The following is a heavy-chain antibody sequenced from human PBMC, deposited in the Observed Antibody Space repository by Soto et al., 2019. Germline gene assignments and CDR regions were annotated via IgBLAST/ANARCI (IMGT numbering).Heavy chain of an antibody. D-gene: IGHD6-19*01. CDR3: AREYSSGWCFDY. CDR2: ISSSSSYI. J-gene: IGHJ4*02. V-gene: IGHV3-21*01. CDR1: GFTFSSYS. Sequence: SGGSLRLSCAASGFTFSSYSMNWVRQAPGKGLEWVSSISSSSSYIYYADSVKGRFTISRDNAKNSLYLQMNSLRAEDTAVYYCAREYSSGWCFDYWGQGTLVTVSS.